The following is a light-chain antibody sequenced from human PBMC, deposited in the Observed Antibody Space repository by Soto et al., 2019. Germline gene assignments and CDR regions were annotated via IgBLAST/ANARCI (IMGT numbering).Light chain of an antibody. Sequence: EIVLTQSPATLSLTPGERATLFCRASQSVSSYFAWYQQKPGQAPNLLIYDASNRATGIPARFSGSGSGTEFTLTITSLQSEDFAVYYCQQYHNWPRTFAQGTKVDI. CDR3: QQYHNWPRT. CDR2: DAS. J-gene: IGKJ1*01. CDR1: QSVSSY. V-gene: IGKV3-11*01.